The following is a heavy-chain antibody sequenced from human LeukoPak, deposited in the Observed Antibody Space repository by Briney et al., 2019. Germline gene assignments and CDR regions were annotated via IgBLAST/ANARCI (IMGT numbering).Heavy chain of an antibody. CDR2: INPNSGGT. D-gene: IGHD3-9*01. CDR3: ARPTAGYYNYYFDY. CDR1: GYTFTGHY. V-gene: IGHV1-2*02. Sequence: ASVKVSCKASGYTFTGHYMHWVRQAPGQGLEWMGWINPNSGGTNYAQKFQGRVTMTRDTSISTAYMELSSLRSDDTAVYYCARPTAGYYNYYFDYWGQGALVTVSS. J-gene: IGHJ4*02.